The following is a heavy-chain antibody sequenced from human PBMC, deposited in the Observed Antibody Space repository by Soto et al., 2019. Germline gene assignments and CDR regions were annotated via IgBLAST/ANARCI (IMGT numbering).Heavy chain of an antibody. CDR3: ARDNIVVVPAAMRDYYYYYGMDV. V-gene: IGHV1-69*06. J-gene: IGHJ6*02. D-gene: IGHD2-2*01. CDR1: GGTFSSYA. Sequence: ASVKVSCKASGGTFSSYAISWVRQAPGQGLEWMGGIIPIFGTANYAQKFQGRVTITADKSTSTAYMELSSLRSEDTAVYYCARDNIVVVPAAMRDYYYYYGMDVWGQGTSVTVSS. CDR2: IIPIFGTA.